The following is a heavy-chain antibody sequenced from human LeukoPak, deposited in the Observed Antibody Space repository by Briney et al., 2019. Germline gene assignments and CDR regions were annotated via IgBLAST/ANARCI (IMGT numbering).Heavy chain of an antibody. CDR3: ARGAGWWSH. CDR2: TTYSGGT. J-gene: IGHJ4*02. D-gene: IGHD6-19*01. V-gene: IGHV4-59*01. Sequence: PSETLSLTCTVSGGSMNSYYWSWLLQPPGEGPEWIGYTTYSGGTNYNPSLKSRVTISVDTSKNHFSLKLSSVTAADTAVYYCARGAGWWSHWGQGTLVTVSS. CDR1: GGSMNSYY.